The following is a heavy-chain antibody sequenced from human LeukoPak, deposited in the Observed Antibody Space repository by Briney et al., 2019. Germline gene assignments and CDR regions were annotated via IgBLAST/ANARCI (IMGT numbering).Heavy chain of an antibody. Sequence: GGSLRLSCTTSKFNFNSYGMTWVRQAPGRGLEWVSSISGSGGSTQYAASVQGRFTISRDNSKNTLYLQMNSLRAEDTAVYYCARVHSGAVAVSFDYWGQGTLVTVYS. D-gene: IGHD6-19*01. CDR2: ISGSGGST. J-gene: IGHJ4*02. V-gene: IGHV3-23*01. CDR1: KFNFNSYG. CDR3: ARVHSGAVAVSFDY.